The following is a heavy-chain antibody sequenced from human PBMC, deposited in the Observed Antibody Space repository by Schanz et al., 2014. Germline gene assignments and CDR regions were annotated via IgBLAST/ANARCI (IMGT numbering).Heavy chain of an antibody. Sequence: EGQLLESGGGLVQPGGSLRLSCAASGFTFSSYGMSWVCQAPGKGLEWVSALSARGHRTQYADSVMGRFTISRDNAKNTLYLQMDSLRPEDTAVYYCAKQFLSYYFYGMDVWGQGTTVSVSS. CDR1: GFTFSSYG. CDR3: AKQFLSYYFYGMDV. J-gene: IGHJ6*02. CDR2: LSARGHRT. V-gene: IGHV3-23*01.